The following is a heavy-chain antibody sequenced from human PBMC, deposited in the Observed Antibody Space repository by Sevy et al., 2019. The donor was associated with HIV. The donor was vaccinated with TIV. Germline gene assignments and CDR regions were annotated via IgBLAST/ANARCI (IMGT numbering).Heavy chain of an antibody. CDR1: GYTFTSYW. CDR3: ARHHASYGVTGYYYYYGLDV. J-gene: IGHJ6*02. D-gene: IGHD4-17*01. V-gene: IGHV5-51*01. CDR2: IYPDDSDT. Sequence: GESLKISCKGSGYTFTSYWIGWVRQMPGKGLEWMGIIYPDDSDTRYSPSFQGQVTISADKSSSTAYLQWSSLKASDTAMYYCARHHASYGVTGYYYYYGLDVWGQGTTVTVSS.